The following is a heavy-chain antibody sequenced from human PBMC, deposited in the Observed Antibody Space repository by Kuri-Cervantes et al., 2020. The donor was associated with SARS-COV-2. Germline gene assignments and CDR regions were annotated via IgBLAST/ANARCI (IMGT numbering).Heavy chain of an antibody. V-gene: IGHV4-38-2*02. CDR1: GYSISSGYY. J-gene: IGHJ4*02. Sequence: SETLSLTCNVSGYSISSGYYWGWIRQPPGKGLEWIGSIYHSGTTYYTPSLESRVAISLDTSKNQFSLKLSSVTAADTAVYYCARGSESPPFDYWGQGTLVTVSS. D-gene: IGHD2/OR15-2a*01. CDR2: IYHSGTT. CDR3: ARGSESPPFDY.